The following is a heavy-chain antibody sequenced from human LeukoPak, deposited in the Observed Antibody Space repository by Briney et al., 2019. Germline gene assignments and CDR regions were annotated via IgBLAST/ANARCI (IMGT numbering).Heavy chain of an antibody. CDR2: INHRGST. V-gene: IGHV4-34*01. CDR1: GGSFSGYY. Sequence: KPSETLSLTCAVYGGSFSGYYWSWIRQPPGKGREWIGEINHRGSTNYNPSLKSRVTISVDTSKNQFSLKLSSVTAADTAVYYCARKSRGSTIFGVPTIPHFDYWGQGTLVTVSS. J-gene: IGHJ4*02. CDR3: ARKSRGSTIFGVPTIPHFDY. D-gene: IGHD3-3*01.